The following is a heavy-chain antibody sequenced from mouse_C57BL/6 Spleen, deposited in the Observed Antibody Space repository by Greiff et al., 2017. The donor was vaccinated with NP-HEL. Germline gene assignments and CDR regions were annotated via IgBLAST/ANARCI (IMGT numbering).Heavy chain of an antibody. CDR1: GYSFTGYY. CDR2: INPSTGGT. CDR3: ARRSIFGYDDFDY. D-gene: IGHD2-2*01. Sequence: EVQLQQSGPELVKPGASVKISCKASGYSFTGYYMNWVKQSPEKSLEWIGEINPSTGGTTYNQKFKAKATLTVDKSSSTAYMQLKSLTSEDSAVYYCARRSIFGYDDFDYWGQGTTLTVSS. J-gene: IGHJ2*01. V-gene: IGHV1-42*01.